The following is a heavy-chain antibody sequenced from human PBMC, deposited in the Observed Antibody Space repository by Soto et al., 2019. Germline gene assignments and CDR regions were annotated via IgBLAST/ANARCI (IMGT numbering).Heavy chain of an antibody. CDR1: GGSISSSNW. Sequence: PSETLSLTCAVSGGSISSSNWWSWVRQPPGKGLEWIGEIYHSGSTNYNPSLKSRVTISVDKSKNQFSLKLSSVTAADTAVYYCARHVVPAAIEIGWFDPWGQGTLVTAPQ. J-gene: IGHJ5*02. CDR3: ARHVVPAAIEIGWFDP. D-gene: IGHD2-2*02. CDR2: IYHSGST. V-gene: IGHV4-4*02.